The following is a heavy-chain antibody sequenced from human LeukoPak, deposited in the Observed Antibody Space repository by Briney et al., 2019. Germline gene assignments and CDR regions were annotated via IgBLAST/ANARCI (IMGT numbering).Heavy chain of an antibody. CDR3: ATYSSSWYGLRSFDY. CDR1: GGSISSSSYY. CDR2: IYYSGST. Sequence: SETLSLTCTVSGGSISSSSYYWGWIRQPPGKGLEWIGSIYYSGSTYYNPPLKSRVTISVDTSKNQFSLKLSSVTAADTAVYYCATYSSSWYGLRSFDYWGQGTLVTVSS. D-gene: IGHD6-13*01. J-gene: IGHJ4*02. V-gene: IGHV4-39*01.